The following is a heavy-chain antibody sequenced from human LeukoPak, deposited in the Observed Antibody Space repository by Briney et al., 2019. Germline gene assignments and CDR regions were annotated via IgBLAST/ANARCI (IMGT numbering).Heavy chain of an antibody. CDR2: IYTSGST. D-gene: IGHD4-17*01. CDR1: GGSISSYS. V-gene: IGHV4-4*07. CDR3: ARARPSDYGDLYYFDY. Sequence: SETLSLTCTVSGGSISSYSWNWIRQPAGKGLEWIGRIYTSGSTNYNPSLKSRVTMSVDTSKNQFSLKLSSVTAADTAVYYCARARPSDYGDLYYFDYWGQGTLVTVSS. J-gene: IGHJ4*02.